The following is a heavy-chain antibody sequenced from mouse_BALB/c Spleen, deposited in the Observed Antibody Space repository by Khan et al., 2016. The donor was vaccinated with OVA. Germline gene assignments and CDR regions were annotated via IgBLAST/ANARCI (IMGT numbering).Heavy chain of an antibody. D-gene: IGHD1-1*01. CDR1: GYTFTNYG. CDR3: ARGNYYGSNSWFAY. J-gene: IGHJ3*01. Sequence: QIQLVQSGPELKKPGETVKISCKASGYTFTNYGINWVKQAPGKGLKWMGWINTNTGEPTYAEEFKGRFAFSLETSASTAYLQLNNLKNEDTATYFLARGNYYGSNSWFAYWGQGTLVTVSA. CDR2: INTNTGEP. V-gene: IGHV9-3*02.